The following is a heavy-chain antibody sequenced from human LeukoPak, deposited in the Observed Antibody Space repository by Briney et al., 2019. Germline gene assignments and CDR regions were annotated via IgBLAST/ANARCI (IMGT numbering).Heavy chain of an antibody. CDR1: KFTFSSYA. Sequence: GGSLRLSCAASKFTFSSYAMRWVRQAPGKGLEWVSAISGSGDSTYYADSVKGRFTISRDNSKNTLYLQMNSLRAEDTAVYYCAKDGYTSSLIHLGATEFDFWGQGTLVTVSS. J-gene: IGHJ4*02. CDR2: ISGSGDST. CDR3: AKDGYTSSLIHLGATEFDF. V-gene: IGHV3-23*01. D-gene: IGHD6-6*01.